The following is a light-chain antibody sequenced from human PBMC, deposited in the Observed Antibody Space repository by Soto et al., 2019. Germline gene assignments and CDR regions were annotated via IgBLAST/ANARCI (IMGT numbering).Light chain of an antibody. Sequence: QSVLTQPASVSGSPGQSIAISCTGTSGDVGGFNYVSWYQQHPGKAPKFMIYDVSSRPSGVSDRFSGSKSGNTASLTISGLQAEVQADYYCASYTTSSTYVFGTGTKVTVL. CDR3: ASYTTSSTYV. J-gene: IGLJ1*01. CDR1: SGDVGGFNY. CDR2: DVS. V-gene: IGLV2-14*03.